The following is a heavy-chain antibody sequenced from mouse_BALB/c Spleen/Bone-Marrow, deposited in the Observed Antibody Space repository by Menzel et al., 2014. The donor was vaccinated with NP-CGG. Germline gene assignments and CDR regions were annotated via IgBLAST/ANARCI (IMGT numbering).Heavy chain of an antibody. V-gene: IGHV14-3*02. CDR3: ASYYYGSSLFAY. CDR2: IDPANGNT. J-gene: IGHJ3*01. CDR1: GFNIKDTY. D-gene: IGHD1-1*01. Sequence: EVQLQQSGAELVKPGASVKLSCTASGFNIKDTYMHWVKQRPEQGLEWIGRIDPANGNTKYDPKFQGKATRTADTSSNTAYLQLSILTSEDTAVYYCASYYYGSSLFAYWGQGTLVTVSA.